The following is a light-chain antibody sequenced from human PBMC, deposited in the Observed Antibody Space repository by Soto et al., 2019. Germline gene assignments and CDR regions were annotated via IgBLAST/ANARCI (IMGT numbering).Light chain of an antibody. V-gene: IGLV2-23*01. CDR1: SSDVGSYNL. Sequence: QSALTQPASVSGSPGQSITISCTGTSSDVGSYNLVSWYQQHPDKAPQLIIYEGTQRPSGVSSRVSGSKSGNTASLTISGLQAEDGADYYCCSYAGSSTLYVFGTGTKLTVL. J-gene: IGLJ1*01. CDR2: EGT. CDR3: CSYAGSSTLYV.